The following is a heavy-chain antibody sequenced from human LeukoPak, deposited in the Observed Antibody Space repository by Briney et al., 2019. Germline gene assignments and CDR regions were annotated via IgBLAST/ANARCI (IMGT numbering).Heavy chain of an antibody. CDR3: AKVYGSGSYPDY. J-gene: IGHJ4*02. D-gene: IGHD3-10*01. CDR2: IQYDGSKK. CDR1: GFTFSSNG. V-gene: IGHV3-30*02. Sequence: GGSLRLSCVASGFTFSSNGMHWVRQAPGKGLEWVTFIQYDGSKKYYADSVKGRFTISRDNSKNTLYLQMNSLRAEDTAVYYCAKVYGSGSYPDYWGQGTLVTVSS.